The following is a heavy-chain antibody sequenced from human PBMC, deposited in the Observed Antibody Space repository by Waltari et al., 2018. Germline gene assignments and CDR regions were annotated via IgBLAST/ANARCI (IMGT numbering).Heavy chain of an antibody. J-gene: IGHJ4*02. V-gene: IGHV4-34*01. CDR2: IKQSGST. CDR1: GGSFSGYD. CDR3: ARGYYAFWSGYPDY. Sequence: QVQLQQWGAVLLKPSETLSLTCAVYGGSFSGYDWSWIRQPPGKGLEWSGEIKQSGSTNSNPALKSRVTISVDTSKNQFSLKVSSVTAADTAVYYCARGYYAFWSGYPDYWGQGTLVTVSS. D-gene: IGHD3-3*01.